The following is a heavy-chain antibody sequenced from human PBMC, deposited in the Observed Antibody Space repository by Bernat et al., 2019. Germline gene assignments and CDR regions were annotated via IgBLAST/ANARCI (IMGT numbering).Heavy chain of an antibody. V-gene: IGHV3-73*01. D-gene: IGHD3-10*01. CDR2: IRSKANSYET. CDR1: GFTFSGSA. J-gene: IGHJ6*02. CDR3: TPQWFAEAPYYYYGMDV. Sequence: EVQLVESGGGLVQPGGSLKLSCAASGFTFSGSAMHWVRQASGKGLEWVGRIRSKANSYETAYAASVKGKFTISRDDSTNAAYMQTNSLKTEDTAVYYCTPQWFAEAPYYYYGMDVWGQGTTVTVSS.